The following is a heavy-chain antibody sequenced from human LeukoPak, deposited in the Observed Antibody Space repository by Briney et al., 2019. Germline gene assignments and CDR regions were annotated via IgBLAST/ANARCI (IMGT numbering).Heavy chain of an antibody. Sequence: GGSLRLSCAASGFTFSTYGMHWVRQAPGKGLEWVAFIRFDGTNKYYADSVKGRFAISRDSSKNTLYLQMNSLRAEDTAVYYYAKGYCSGSCYNGLDYWGQGTLVTVSS. J-gene: IGHJ4*02. CDR1: GFTFSTYG. CDR3: AKGYCSGSCYNGLDY. V-gene: IGHV3-30*02. CDR2: IRFDGTNK. D-gene: IGHD2-15*01.